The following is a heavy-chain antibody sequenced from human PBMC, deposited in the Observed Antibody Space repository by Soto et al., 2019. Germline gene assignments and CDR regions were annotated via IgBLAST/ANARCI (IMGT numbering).Heavy chain of an antibody. J-gene: IGHJ4*02. CDR1: EFTFSSSG. CDR2: ISSGSDTI. CDR3: ARRNPNMPFDY. V-gene: IGHV3-48*04. Sequence: PGGSLRLSCAASEFTFSSSGMNWVRQAPGKGLEWVSYISSGSDTIYYADSVKGRFTVSRDNAKNSLFLQMNSLRVEDTALYYCARRNPNMPFDYWGQGILVTVSS. D-gene: IGHD2-2*01.